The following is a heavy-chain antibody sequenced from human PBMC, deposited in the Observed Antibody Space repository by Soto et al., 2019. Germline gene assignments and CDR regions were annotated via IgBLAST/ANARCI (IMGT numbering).Heavy chain of an antibody. CDR2: ISPYNGTT. Sequence: GASVQVSCKASGYTFTTYGISWVRQAPGQGLEWMGWISPYNGTTKYAEKFQGEMTMTTDTATSTAYMALRSLRSDDTAVYYCARDGERDTGLNFYYYLHGMDAWGQGTRVTVSS. J-gene: IGHJ6*02. CDR3: ARDGERDTGLNFYYYLHGMDA. V-gene: IGHV1-18*04. D-gene: IGHD1-1*01. CDR1: GYTFTTYG.